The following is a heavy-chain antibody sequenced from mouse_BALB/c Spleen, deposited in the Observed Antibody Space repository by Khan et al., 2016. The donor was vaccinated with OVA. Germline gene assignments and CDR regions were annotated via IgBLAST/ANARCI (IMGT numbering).Heavy chain of an antibody. CDR1: GYTFTSYW. V-gene: IGHV1-5*01. Sequence: EVQLQQSGTVLARPGTSVKMSCKASGYTFTSYWMHWVKQRPGQGLEWIGAIYPGNSDTSYNQKFKGKAKLIAVTSTSTAYMELSSLTNQDSAVYYCTRFGYLLAYWGQGTLVTVSA. D-gene: IGHD2-2*01. CDR3: TRFGYLLAY. J-gene: IGHJ3*01. CDR2: IYPGNSDT.